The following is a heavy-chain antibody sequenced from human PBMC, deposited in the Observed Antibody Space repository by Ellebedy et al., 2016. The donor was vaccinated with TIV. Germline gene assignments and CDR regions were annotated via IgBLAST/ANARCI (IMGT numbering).Heavy chain of an antibody. CDR2: IYYSGST. CDR3: ARDYYDSPFDI. J-gene: IGHJ3*02. CDR1: GGSISSGDYY. D-gene: IGHD3-22*01. V-gene: IGHV4-30-4*01. Sequence: SETLSLXXTVSGGSISSGDYYWSWIRQPPGKGLEWIGYIYYSGSTYYNPSLKSRVTISVDTSKNQFSLKLSSVTAADTAVYYCARDYYDSPFDIWGQGTMVTVSS.